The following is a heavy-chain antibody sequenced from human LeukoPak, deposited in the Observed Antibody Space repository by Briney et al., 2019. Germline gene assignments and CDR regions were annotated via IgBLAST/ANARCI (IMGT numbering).Heavy chain of an antibody. Sequence: SGGSLRLSCAASGFTVSSNYMSWVRQAPGKGLEWVSVIYSGGSTYYADSVKGRFTTSRDNSKNTLYLQMNSLRAEDTAVYYCAREAYYYDSSAYYYGFDYWGQGTLVTVSS. J-gene: IGHJ4*02. CDR3: AREAYYYDSSAYYYGFDY. D-gene: IGHD3-22*01. CDR2: IYSGGST. CDR1: GFTVSSNY. V-gene: IGHV3-66*01.